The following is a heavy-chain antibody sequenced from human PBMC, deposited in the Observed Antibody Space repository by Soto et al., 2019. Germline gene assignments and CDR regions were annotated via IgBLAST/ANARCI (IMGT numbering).Heavy chain of an antibody. D-gene: IGHD3-3*01. V-gene: IGHV3-23*01. CDR3: AKASAGYDFWSGYYPYYYYYGMDV. CDR2: ISGSGGST. Sequence: GGSLRLSCAASGFTFSSYAMSWVRQAPGKGLEWVSAISGSGGSTYYADSVKGRFTISRDNSKNTLYLQMNSLRAEDTAVYYCAKASAGYDFWSGYYPYYYYYGMDVWGQGTTVTVSS. J-gene: IGHJ6*02. CDR1: GFTFSSYA.